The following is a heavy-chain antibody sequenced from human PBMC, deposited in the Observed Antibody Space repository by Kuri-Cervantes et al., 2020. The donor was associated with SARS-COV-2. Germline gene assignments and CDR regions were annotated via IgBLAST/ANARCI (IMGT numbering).Heavy chain of an antibody. CDR1: GYTFTSYY. CDR3: ARGGSGYYYYYYYGMDV. V-gene: IGHV1-46*01. J-gene: IGHJ6*02. D-gene: IGHD3-3*01. CDR2: INPSGGST. Sequence: ASVKVSCKASGYTFTSYYMHWVRQAPGQGLEWMGIINPSGGSTSYAQKFQGRVTMTRDTSTSTVYMELSSLRPEDTAVYYCARGGSGYYYYYYYGMDVWGQGTTVTVSS.